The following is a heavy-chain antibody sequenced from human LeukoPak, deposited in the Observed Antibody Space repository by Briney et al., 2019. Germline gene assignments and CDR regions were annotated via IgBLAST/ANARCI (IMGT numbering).Heavy chain of an antibody. J-gene: IGHJ4*02. CDR3: ARWYSSGWYSDY. CDR1: GFTFSSYA. Sequence: NPGGSLRLSCAASGFTFSSYAMSWVRQAPGKGLEWVSSVSGTSGYIYYADSVRGRFTISRDNAKNTVYLQMNSLRAEDTAVYYCARWYSSGWYSDYWGQGTLVTVSS. V-gene: IGHV3-21*06. D-gene: IGHD6-19*01. CDR2: VSGTSGYI.